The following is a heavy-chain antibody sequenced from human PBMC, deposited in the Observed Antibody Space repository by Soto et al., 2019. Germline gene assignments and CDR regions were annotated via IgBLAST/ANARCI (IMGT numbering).Heavy chain of an antibody. J-gene: IGHJ5*02. CDR2: IFSNDEK. V-gene: IGHV2-26*04. CDR1: GFSLSNAGLG. CDR3: ASTYSTSWYWFDP. Sequence: QVTVKESGPVLVKPTETLTLTCTVSGFSLSNAGLGVSWIRQPPGKALEWLEHIFSNDEKSYSTSLKNRLNISQEASKSQVVLTMTNMDPVDTATYYWASTYSTSWYWFDPWGQGTLVTVSS. D-gene: IGHD6-13*01.